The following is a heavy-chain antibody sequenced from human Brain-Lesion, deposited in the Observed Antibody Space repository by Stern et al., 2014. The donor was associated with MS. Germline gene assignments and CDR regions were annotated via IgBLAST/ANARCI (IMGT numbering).Heavy chain of an antibody. CDR1: GYTFSSYD. Sequence: VQLLQSGAEVKKPGASVKVSCKASGYTFSSYDITWVRQASGQGLEWMGWMNPYSGNTGYVQKFKGRVSMTSDPSISTVYMELTSLTSDDTAVYFCARAVRNQLLSEYWGQGTLVTVSS. CDR2: MNPYSGNT. V-gene: IGHV1-8*01. J-gene: IGHJ4*02. CDR3: ARAVRNQLLSEY. D-gene: IGHD2-2*01.